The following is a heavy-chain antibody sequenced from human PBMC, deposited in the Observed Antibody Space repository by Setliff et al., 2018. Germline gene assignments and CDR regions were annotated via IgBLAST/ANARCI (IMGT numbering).Heavy chain of an antibody. V-gene: IGHV1-2*06. Sequence: ASVKVSCKTSGYTFSGYYLHWVQQAPGQGPEWMGRISPSSGGTVYAHKFHDRVTMTSDTSVNTAYMELSDLTSDDTAVYYCARVVSGGYFNAPAFWGQGTVVTVSS. CDR1: GYTFSGYY. CDR3: ARVVSGGYFNAPAF. J-gene: IGHJ4*02. D-gene: IGHD2-15*01. CDR2: ISPSSGGT.